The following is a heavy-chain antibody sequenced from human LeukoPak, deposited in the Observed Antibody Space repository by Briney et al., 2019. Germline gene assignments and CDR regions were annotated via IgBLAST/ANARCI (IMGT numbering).Heavy chain of an antibody. CDR3: AKDAQRGFAYSNSLEH. D-gene: IGHD4-11*01. V-gene: IGHV3-33*06. J-gene: IGHJ5*02. CDR2: IWSDATNQ. CDR1: GFAFSHFG. Sequence: GTSLRLSCETSGFAFSHFGMHWVRQAPGKGLEWVAGIWSDATNQYYADSVKGRFTISRDNFRRTVSLEMNSLRAADTAVYYCAKDAQRGFAYSNSLEHWGQGSLVIVSS.